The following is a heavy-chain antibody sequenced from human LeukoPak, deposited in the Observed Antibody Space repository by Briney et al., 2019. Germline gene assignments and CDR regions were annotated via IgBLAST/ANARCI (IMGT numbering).Heavy chain of an antibody. D-gene: IGHD3-10*01. CDR2: IYPGDSDT. V-gene: IGHV5-51*01. Sequence: PGESLNISCKGSGYIFTNNWIGWVRQMPGKGLEWMGIIYPGDSDTRYSPSFEGQVTISVDKSISTAYLQWSSLKASDTAMYYCARQTRDGSGSRGYSFDFWGQGTLVTVSS. CDR3: ARQTRDGSGSRGYSFDF. J-gene: IGHJ4*02. CDR1: GYIFTNNW.